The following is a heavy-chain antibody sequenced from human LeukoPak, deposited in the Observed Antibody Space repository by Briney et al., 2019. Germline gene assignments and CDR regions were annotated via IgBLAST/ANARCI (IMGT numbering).Heavy chain of an antibody. D-gene: IGHD3-22*01. J-gene: IGHJ3*02. Sequence: SETLSLTCTVSAGSINGGDYYWSWIRQPAGKGLEWIGRIYSPGTNYNYNPSLKSRVTISIDTSKNQFSLKLTSVTAADTAVYYCARGIGTSYDSSRDAFDIWGQGTMVTVSS. V-gene: IGHV4-61*02. CDR1: AGSINGGDYY. CDR2: IYSPGTN. CDR3: ARGIGTSYDSSRDAFDI.